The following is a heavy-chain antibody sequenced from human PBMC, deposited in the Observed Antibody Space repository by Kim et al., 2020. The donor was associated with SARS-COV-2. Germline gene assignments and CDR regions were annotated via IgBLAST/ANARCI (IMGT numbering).Heavy chain of an antibody. CDR3: ARDKDTAMVTRAFDI. V-gene: IGHV3-30*01. D-gene: IGHD5-18*01. J-gene: IGHJ3*02. Sequence: DSVKGRFTISRDNSKNTLYLQMNSLRAEDTAVYYCARDKDTAMVTRAFDIWGQGTMVTVSS.